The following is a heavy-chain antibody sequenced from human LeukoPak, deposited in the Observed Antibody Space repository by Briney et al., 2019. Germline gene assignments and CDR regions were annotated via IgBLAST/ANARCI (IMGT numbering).Heavy chain of an antibody. D-gene: IGHD3-3*01. CDR3: ARDPGIYDFWSGYFDY. CDR2: INGKGGST. J-gene: IGHJ4*02. V-gene: IGHV3-20*04. Sequence: GGSLRLSCEAWGFTYDDYGVRWVRQARGKGGEGVSGINGKGGSTGYADSVKGRFTISRDNAKNSLYLQMNSLRAEDTALYYCARDPGIYDFWSGYFDYWGQGTLVTVSS. CDR1: GFTYDDYG.